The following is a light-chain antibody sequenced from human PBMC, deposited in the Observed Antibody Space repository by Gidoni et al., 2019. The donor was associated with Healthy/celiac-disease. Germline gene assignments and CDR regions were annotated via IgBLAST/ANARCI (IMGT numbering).Light chain of an antibody. CDR3: QAWDSSTVV. J-gene: IGLJ2*01. Sequence: SYELTQPPSVSVSPGQTASITCSGDKLGEKYACWYQPKPGQSPVLVIYQDSKRPSGIPERFSGSSSGNTATLTISGTQAMDEADYYCQAWDSSTVVFGGGTKLTVL. CDR1: KLGEKY. CDR2: QDS. V-gene: IGLV3-1*01.